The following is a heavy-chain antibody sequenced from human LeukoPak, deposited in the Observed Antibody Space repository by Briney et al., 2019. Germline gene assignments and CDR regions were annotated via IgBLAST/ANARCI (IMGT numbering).Heavy chain of an antibody. Sequence: GGSLRLSCAASGFTFSSYSMNWVRQAPGKGLGWVSSISSSSSYIYYADSVKGRFTISRDNAKNSLYLQMNSLRAEDTAVYYCARALDDYGANWGQGTLVTVSS. CDR1: GFTFSSYS. J-gene: IGHJ4*02. V-gene: IGHV3-21*01. D-gene: IGHD4-17*01. CDR2: ISSSSSYI. CDR3: ARALDDYGAN.